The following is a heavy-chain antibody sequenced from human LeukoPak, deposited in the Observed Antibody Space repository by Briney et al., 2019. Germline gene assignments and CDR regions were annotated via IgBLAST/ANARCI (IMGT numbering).Heavy chain of an antibody. J-gene: IGHJ6*03. CDR1: GYTFTSYD. CDR2: MNPNSGNT. Sequence: ASVTVSCKASGYTFTSYDINWVRQATGQGLEWMGWMNPNSGNTGYAQKFQGRVTITRNTSISTAYMELSSLRSEDTAVYYCARSSATYYYDSSGYVYYMDVWGKGTTVTVTS. CDR3: ARSSATYYYDSSGYVYYMDV. V-gene: IGHV1-8*03. D-gene: IGHD3-22*01.